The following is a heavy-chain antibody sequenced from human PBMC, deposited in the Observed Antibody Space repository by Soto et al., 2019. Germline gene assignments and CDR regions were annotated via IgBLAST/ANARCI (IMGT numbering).Heavy chain of an antibody. CDR3: ARDIDGSSNWFDS. CDR2: ISSGGNYA. CDR1: GFTFSDYY. Sequence: ESGGGLVKPGGSLRLSCAVSGFTFSDYYMSWIRQVPGKGLEWISYISSGGNYANYADSVKGRFTMSRDNAKNSLFLQMSSLRAEDTAGYYCARDIDGSSNWFDSWGQGTLVTVSS. J-gene: IGHJ5*01. D-gene: IGHD1-1*01. V-gene: IGHV3-11*06.